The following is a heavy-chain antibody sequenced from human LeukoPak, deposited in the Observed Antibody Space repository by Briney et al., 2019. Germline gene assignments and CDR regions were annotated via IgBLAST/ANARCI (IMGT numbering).Heavy chain of an antibody. CDR3: ARAEVNGGMDV. Sequence: PSETLSLTCTVSGGSISSSSYYWGWIRQPPGKGLEWIGSIYYSGSTYYNPSLKSRVTISVDTSKNQFSLKLSSVTAADTAVYYCARAEVNGGMDVWGQGTTVTVSS. CDR2: IYYSGST. D-gene: IGHD3-10*01. J-gene: IGHJ6*02. CDR1: GGSISSSSYY. V-gene: IGHV4-39*07.